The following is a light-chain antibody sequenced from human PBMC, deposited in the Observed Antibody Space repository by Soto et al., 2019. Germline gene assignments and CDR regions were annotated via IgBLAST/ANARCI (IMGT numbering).Light chain of an antibody. CDR3: CSYAGSRTFVV. Sequence: QSALTQPASVSGSPGQSITISCTGTSSDVGSYNLVSWYQQHPGKAPKLMIYAGSKRPSGVSNRFSGSKSGNTASLTISGLQAEDEADYYCCSYAGSRTFVVFGGGTKLTVL. CDR1: SSDVGSYNL. J-gene: IGLJ2*01. CDR2: AGS. V-gene: IGLV2-23*01.